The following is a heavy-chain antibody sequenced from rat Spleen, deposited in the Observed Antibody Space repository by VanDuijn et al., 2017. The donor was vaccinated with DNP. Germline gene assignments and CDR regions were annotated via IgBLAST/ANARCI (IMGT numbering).Heavy chain of an antibody. CDR1: GFNFNDYW. CDR2: INEDSRTI. CDR3: AKGPNYGGWSDYFDY. J-gene: IGHJ2*01. D-gene: IGHD1-11*01. V-gene: IGHV4-2*01. Sequence: EVKLVESGGGLVQPGSSLKLSCAASGFNFNDYWMAWVRQAPGKGLEWIGEINEDSRTIKYSPSLKDKITISRDNAQNTLYLQMNKLGSEDTAIYYCAKGPNYGGWSDYFDYWGQGVMVTVSS.